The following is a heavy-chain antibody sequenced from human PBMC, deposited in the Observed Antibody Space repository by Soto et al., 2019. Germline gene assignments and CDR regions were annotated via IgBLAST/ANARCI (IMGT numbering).Heavy chain of an antibody. J-gene: IGHJ5*02. CDR2: IIPIFGTA. D-gene: IGHD2-2*02. CDR1: GGTFSSYA. CDR3: AREGDCSSTSCYTFWFDP. Sequence: SVKVSCKASGGTFSSYAISWVRQAPGQGLEWMGGIIPIFGTANYAQKFQGRVTITADESTSTAYMELSSLRSEDTAVYYCAREGDCSSTSCYTFWFDPWGQGTLVTVSS. V-gene: IGHV1-69*13.